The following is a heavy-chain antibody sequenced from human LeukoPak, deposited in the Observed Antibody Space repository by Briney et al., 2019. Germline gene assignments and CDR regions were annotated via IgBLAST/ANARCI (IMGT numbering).Heavy chain of an antibody. CDR2: IYYSGST. Sequence: PSETLSLTCTVSGGSISGYYWSWVRQPPGKGLEWMGYIYYSGSTNYNPSLKSRVTISVDTSKNQFSLKLSSVTAADTAVYYCARLNGWFGELWPPNYYYYYMDVWGKGTTVTVSS. V-gene: IGHV4-59*08. CDR3: ARLNGWFGELWPPNYYYYYMDV. D-gene: IGHD3-10*01. CDR1: GGSISGYY. J-gene: IGHJ6*03.